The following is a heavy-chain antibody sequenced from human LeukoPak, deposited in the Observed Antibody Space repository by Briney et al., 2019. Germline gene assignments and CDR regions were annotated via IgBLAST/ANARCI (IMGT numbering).Heavy chain of an antibody. CDR1: GFTFSSYG. J-gene: IGHJ4*02. Sequence: GGSLRLSCAASGFTFSSYGMHWVRQAPGKGLGWVAVIWYDGSNKYYADSVKGRFTISRDNSKNTLYLRMNSLRAEDTAVYYCAKDAFITGTTDWGQGTLVTVSS. CDR3: AKDAFITGTTD. D-gene: IGHD1-7*01. CDR2: IWYDGSNK. V-gene: IGHV3-33*06.